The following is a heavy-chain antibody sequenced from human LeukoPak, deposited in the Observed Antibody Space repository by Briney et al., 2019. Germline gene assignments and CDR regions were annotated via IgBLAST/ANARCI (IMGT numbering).Heavy chain of an antibody. Sequence: AGGSLRLSCGASGFTFTSYAMSWVRQAPGKGLEWASAISGSGSSTYYVDSVKGRFTISRDNSKNTLYLQMNSLRAEDTAVYYCASLAVVVAATDAFDIWGQGTMVTVSS. CDR3: ASLAVVVAATDAFDI. J-gene: IGHJ3*02. CDR1: GFTFTSYA. V-gene: IGHV3-23*01. D-gene: IGHD2-15*01. CDR2: ISGSGSST.